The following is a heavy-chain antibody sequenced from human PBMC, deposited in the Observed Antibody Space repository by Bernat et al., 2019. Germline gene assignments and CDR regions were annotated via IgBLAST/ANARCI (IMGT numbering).Heavy chain of an antibody. CDR2: IKQDGSEK. J-gene: IGHJ4*02. V-gene: IGHV3-7*01. CDR1: GFTFSSYW. CDR3: ASTYSSGWAFDY. D-gene: IGHD6-19*01. Sequence: EVQLVESGGGLVQPGGSLRLSCAASGFTFSSYWMSWVRQAPGKGLEWVANIKQDGSEKYYVDSVKARFTISRDNAKNSLYLQMNSLRAEDTAVYYCASTYSSGWAFDYWGQGTLVTVSS.